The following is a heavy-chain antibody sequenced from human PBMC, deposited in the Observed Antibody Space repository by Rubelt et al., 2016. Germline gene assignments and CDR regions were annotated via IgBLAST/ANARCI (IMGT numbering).Heavy chain of an antibody. CDR2: INHSGYT. CDR1: DGSFSGYY. D-gene: IGHD6-19*01. J-gene: IGHJ4*02. Sequence: QVQLHQWGAGLLKPSETLSLTCAVYDGSFSGYYWNWIRQPPGEGLEWIGDINHSGYTNYNPSLGSRVTISVDTSKNQFSRQRTSGSAAERAVNYCARGRMPDGWDPDCFDYWGQGILVTVSS. CDR3: ARGRMPDGWDPDCFDY. V-gene: IGHV4-34*01.